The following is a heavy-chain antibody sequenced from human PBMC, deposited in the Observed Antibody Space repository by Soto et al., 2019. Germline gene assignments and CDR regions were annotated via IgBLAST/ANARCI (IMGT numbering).Heavy chain of an antibody. CDR1: AGSISSGGYY. D-gene: IGHD2-2*01. Sequence: SQTLSLTCTVSAGSISSGGYYWSWIRQHQGKCMELIVYIYYSGSMSYNPSIKSHVTVSIDTSKYQFSLKLSSVTAADTAVYYCASAHRWTSRYSYYGMDVWGQGTTVTVSS. CDR3: ASAHRWTSRYSYYGMDV. V-gene: IGHV4-31*01. CDR2: IYYSGSM. J-gene: IGHJ6*02.